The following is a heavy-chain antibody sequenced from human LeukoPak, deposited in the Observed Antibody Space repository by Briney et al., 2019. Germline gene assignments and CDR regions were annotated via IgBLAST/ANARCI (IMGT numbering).Heavy chain of an antibody. CDR1: GYSISSGYY. V-gene: IGHV4-38-2*01. Sequence: SETLSLTCAVSGYSISSGYYWGWIRPPPGKGLEGIGSIYHSGSTYYNQSLKGRVTISVDTSKNQFSLKLSSVTAADTAVYYCARRTVGYCTTGVCSDWFDPWGQGTLVTVSS. CDR2: IYHSGST. D-gene: IGHD2-8*01. CDR3: ARRTVGYCTTGVCSDWFDP. J-gene: IGHJ5*02.